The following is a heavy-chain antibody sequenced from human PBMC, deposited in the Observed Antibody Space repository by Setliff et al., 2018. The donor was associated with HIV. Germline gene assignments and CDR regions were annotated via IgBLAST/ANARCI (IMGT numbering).Heavy chain of an antibody. Sequence: PGESLRLSCAASGFTFIDYAMSWVRQAPGKGLEWVSTISSTGDTDYADSLKGRFTISRDNSKDTLNLQMNGLRAEDTAVYYCAKYDWSEGSYPSDYLDSWGQGTLVTVSS. CDR3: AKYDWSEGSYPSDYLDS. J-gene: IGHJ4*02. CDR2: ISSTGDT. V-gene: IGHV3-23*01. CDR1: GFTFIDYA. D-gene: IGHD3-16*01.